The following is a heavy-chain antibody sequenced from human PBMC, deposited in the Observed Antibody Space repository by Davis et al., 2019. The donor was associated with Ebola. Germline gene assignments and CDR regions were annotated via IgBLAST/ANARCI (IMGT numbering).Heavy chain of an antibody. D-gene: IGHD2-8*02. CDR3: ARGRKWDIVLVVYAYFDY. CDR1: GGSSSGYY. Sequence: SETLSLTCAVYGGSSSGYYWSWIRQPPGKGLEWIGEINHSGSTNYNPSPKSRVTISVDTSKNQFSLKLSSVTAADTAVYYCARGRKWDIVLVVYAYFDYWGQGTLVTVSS. J-gene: IGHJ4*02. CDR2: INHSGST. V-gene: IGHV4-34*01.